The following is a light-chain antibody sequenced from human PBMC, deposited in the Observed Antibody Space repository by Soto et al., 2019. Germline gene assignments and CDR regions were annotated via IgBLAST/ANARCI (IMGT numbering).Light chain of an antibody. V-gene: IGKV1-17*01. J-gene: IGKJ1*01. CDR1: QGIRND. CDR3: QQYGSSTRT. CDR2: AAS. Sequence: DIPLTQSPASLSSYLLDIVTITCRASQGIRNDLAWYQQKPGKAPKLLIYAASTLQSGVPSRFSGSGSGTDFTLTISSLEPEDFAVYYCQQYGSSTRTFGQGTKVDIK.